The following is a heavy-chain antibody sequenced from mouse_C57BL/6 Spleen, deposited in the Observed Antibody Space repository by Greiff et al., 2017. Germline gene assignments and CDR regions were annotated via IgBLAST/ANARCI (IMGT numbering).Heavy chain of an antibody. V-gene: IGHV1-61*01. D-gene: IGHD1-1*01. Sequence: QVQLQQPGAELVRPGSSVKLSCKASGYTFTSYWMDWVKQRPGQGLEWIGNIYPSDSETHYNQKFKDKATLTVDKSSSTAYMQLSSLTSEDSAVYYCSRSRDYGSGYGCYFDVWGTGTTLTVSS. CDR3: SRSRDYGSGYGCYFDV. CDR1: GYTFTSYW. CDR2: IYPSDSET. J-gene: IGHJ1*03.